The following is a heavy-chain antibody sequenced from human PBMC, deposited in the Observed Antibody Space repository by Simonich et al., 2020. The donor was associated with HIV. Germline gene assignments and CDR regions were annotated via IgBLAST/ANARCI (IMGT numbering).Heavy chain of an antibody. CDR1: GFTFSSYA. D-gene: IGHD3-16*01. CDR3: ASGGSISSVWADDY. Sequence: QVQLVESGGGVVQPGRSLRLSCAASGFTFSSYAMHGVRQVTGKGLEWVAVITYDGSNKYYADSVKGRFTISRDNSKNTLYLQMNSLRAEDTAVYYCASGGSISSVWADDYWGQGTLVTVSS. V-gene: IGHV3-30*07. J-gene: IGHJ4*02. CDR2: ITYDGSNK.